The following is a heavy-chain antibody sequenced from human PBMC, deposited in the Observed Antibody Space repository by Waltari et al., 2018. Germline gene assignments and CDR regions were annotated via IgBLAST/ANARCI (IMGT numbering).Heavy chain of an antibody. Sequence: EVQLLESGGGLVQPGGSLRLSCAASGFTFSSYAMSWVRQAPGKGLEWVSVIYSGGSTYDADSVKGRFTISRDNSKNTLYLQMNSLRAEDTAVYYCAKDRGGYSYGPQQPYWGQGTLVTVSS. CDR2: IYSGGST. J-gene: IGHJ4*02. CDR1: GFTFSSYA. D-gene: IGHD5-18*01. CDR3: AKDRGGYSYGPQQPY. V-gene: IGHV3-23*03.